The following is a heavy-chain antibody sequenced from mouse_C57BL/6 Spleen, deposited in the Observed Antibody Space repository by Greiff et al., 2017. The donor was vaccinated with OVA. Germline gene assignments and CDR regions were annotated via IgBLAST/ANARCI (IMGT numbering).Heavy chain of an antibody. D-gene: IGHD1-1*01. CDR2: IDPSDSYT. CDR3: ARGRVAGDY. Sequence: QVQLQQPGAELVMPGASVKLSCKASGYTFTSYWMHWVKQRPGQGLEWIGEIDPSDSYTNYNQKFKGKSTLTVDKSSSTAYMQLSSLTSEDSAVYYCARGRVAGDYWGQGTTLTVSS. V-gene: IGHV1-69*01. J-gene: IGHJ2*01. CDR1: GYTFTSYW.